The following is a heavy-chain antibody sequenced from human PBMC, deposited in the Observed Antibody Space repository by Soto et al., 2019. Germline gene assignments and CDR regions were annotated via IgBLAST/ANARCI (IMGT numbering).Heavy chain of an antibody. Sequence: GGSLRLSCAASGFTVSSNYMNWVRQAPGKGLEWVSVIYSGGSTYYADSVKGRFAISRDISKNTLYLQMNSLRAEDTAVYYCARITGGQLGANYFDYWGQGTMVTVYS. D-gene: IGHD6-6*01. V-gene: IGHV3-53*01. CDR3: ARITGGQLGANYFDY. J-gene: IGHJ4*02. CDR2: IYSGGST. CDR1: GFTVSSNY.